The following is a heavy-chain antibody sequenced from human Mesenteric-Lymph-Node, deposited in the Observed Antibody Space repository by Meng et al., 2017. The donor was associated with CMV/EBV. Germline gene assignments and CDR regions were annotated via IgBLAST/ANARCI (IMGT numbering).Heavy chain of an antibody. CDR2: ISAGSIKI. V-gene: IGHV3-23*03. CDR1: GFGVSRNY. D-gene: IGHD2-2*01. J-gene: IGHJ6*02. Sequence: GGSLRLSCAASGFGVSRNYMSWVRQAPGKGLEWVSVISAGSIKIYYADSMKGRFTISRDNSKNTLYLHMNSLGAEDTAVYYCAKVLSTTYGVDVWGHGTTVTVSS. CDR3: AKVLSTTYGVDV.